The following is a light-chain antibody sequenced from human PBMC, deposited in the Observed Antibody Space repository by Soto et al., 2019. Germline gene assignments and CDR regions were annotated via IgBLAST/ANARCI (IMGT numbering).Light chain of an antibody. Sequence: EMGLTQSPCTLSLSAGDRATLTCSASQSVSSNLAWYQHKPGQAPRLLVYGASTRAYGIPARFSGSGSGTEFTLTISSLQYEDFAVYYCQQYNNWPPITFGQGTRLEI. CDR2: GAS. J-gene: IGKJ5*01. CDR3: QQYNNWPPIT. CDR1: QSVSSN. V-gene: IGKV3-15*01.